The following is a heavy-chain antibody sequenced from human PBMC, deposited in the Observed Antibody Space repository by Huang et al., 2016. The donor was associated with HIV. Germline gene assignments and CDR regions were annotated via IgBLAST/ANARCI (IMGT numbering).Heavy chain of an antibody. J-gene: IGHJ4*02. V-gene: IGHV2-5*02. D-gene: IGHD5-18*01. CDR3: AHRRTAMVGFDF. Sequence: QITLKESGPSLVTPTQTLTLTCTFSGFSLSTTGVAVGWFRQPPGEALEWLSLMYWDADKRYNPSLNSRLTVSKDTSQSQVVLTMTNMDPVDTATYFCAHRRTAMVGFDFWGQGTLVIVSS. CDR2: MYWDADK. CDR1: GFSLSTTGVA.